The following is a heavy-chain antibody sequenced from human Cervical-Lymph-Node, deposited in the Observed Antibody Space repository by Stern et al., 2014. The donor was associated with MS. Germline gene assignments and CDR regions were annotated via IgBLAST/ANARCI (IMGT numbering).Heavy chain of an antibody. CDR2: ISYDGTHK. J-gene: IGHJ4*02. CDR3: AKDLGGNAFDY. D-gene: IGHD4-23*01. Sequence: QLVQSGGGVVQPGTSLRLSCVASGFSFSDYGIHWVRQAPGKALEWEAVISYDGTHKYYADSLKGRVTISRDNSRNTLYLQMNSLRSDDTAVYYCAKDLGGNAFDYWGRGTLVTVSS. V-gene: IGHV3-30*18. CDR1: GFSFSDYG.